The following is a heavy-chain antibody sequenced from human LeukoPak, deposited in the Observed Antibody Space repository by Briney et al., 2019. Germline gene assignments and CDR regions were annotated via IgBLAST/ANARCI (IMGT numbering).Heavy chain of an antibody. J-gene: IGHJ4*02. CDR2: ISSSGSTI. D-gene: IGHD3-3*01. Sequence: GGSLRLSCAASGFTFSDYYMSWIRQAPGKGLEWVSYISSSGSTIYYADSVKGRFTISRDNAKNSLYLQMNSLRAEDTAVYYYARAIVYYDFWSGPLNFDYWGQGTLVTVSS. CDR1: GFTFSDYY. CDR3: ARAIVYYDFWSGPLNFDY. V-gene: IGHV3-11*04.